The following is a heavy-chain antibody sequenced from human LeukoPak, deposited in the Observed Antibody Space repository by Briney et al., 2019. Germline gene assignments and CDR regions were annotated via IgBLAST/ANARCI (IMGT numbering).Heavy chain of an antibody. CDR2: IYYSGST. CDR3: ASLSSRYYDFWSGYYPNYYYYYMDV. Sequence: SETLSLTCTVSGGSISSSSYYWGWIRQPPGKGLEWIGSIYYSGSTYYNPSLKSRVTISVDTSKNQFSLKLSSVTAADTAVYYCASLSSRYYDFWSGYYPNYYYYYMDVWGKGTTVTVSS. J-gene: IGHJ6*03. D-gene: IGHD3-3*01. V-gene: IGHV4-39*01. CDR1: GGSISSSSYY.